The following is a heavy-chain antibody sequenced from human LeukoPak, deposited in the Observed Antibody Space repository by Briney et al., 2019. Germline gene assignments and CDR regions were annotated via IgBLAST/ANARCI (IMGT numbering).Heavy chain of an antibody. V-gene: IGHV3-11*01. D-gene: IGHD3/OR15-3a*01. CDR2: ISSSGSTI. CDR1: GFTFSDYY. Sequence: GGSLRLSCAASGFTFSDYYMSWIRQAPGKGLEWVSYISSSGSTIYHADSVKGRFTISRDNAKNSLYLQMNSLRAEDTAVYYCARYDFWSGLNVFDYWGQGTLVTVSS. J-gene: IGHJ4*02. CDR3: ARYDFWSGLNVFDY.